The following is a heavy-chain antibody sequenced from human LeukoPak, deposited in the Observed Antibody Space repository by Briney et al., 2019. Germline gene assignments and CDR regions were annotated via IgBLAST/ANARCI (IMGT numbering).Heavy chain of an antibody. CDR3: ARVRADYYDSSGYYLGGAFDI. V-gene: IGHV3-48*01. Sequence: GGSLRLSCAASGFTFSSYSMNWVRQAPGKGLEWVSYISSSSSTIYYADSVKGRFTISRDNAKNSLYLQMNSLRAEDTAVYYCARVRADYYDSSGYYLGGAFDIWGQGTMVTVSS. CDR2: ISSSSSTI. CDR1: GFTFSSYS. D-gene: IGHD3-22*01. J-gene: IGHJ3*02.